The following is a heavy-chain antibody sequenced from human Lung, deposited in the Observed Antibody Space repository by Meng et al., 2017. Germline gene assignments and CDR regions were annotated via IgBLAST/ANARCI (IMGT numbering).Heavy chain of an antibody. D-gene: IGHD4-11*01. CDR1: GGSFSDYY. V-gene: IGHV4-34*01. J-gene: IGHJ4*02. Sequence: QVQLQEGGAGLLKPSETLSLPCVVSGGSFSDYYWSWIRQPPGKGLEWIGEINHSGSTNYNPSLESRATISVDTSQNNLSLKLSSVTAADSAVYYCARGPTTMAHDFDYWGQGTLVTVSS. CDR2: INHSGST. CDR3: ARGPTTMAHDFDY.